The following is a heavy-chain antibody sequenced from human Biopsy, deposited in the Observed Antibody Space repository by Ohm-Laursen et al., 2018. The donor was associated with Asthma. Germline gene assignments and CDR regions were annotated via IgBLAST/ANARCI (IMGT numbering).Heavy chain of an antibody. CDR2: ITGSGSTI. J-gene: IGHJ1*01. Sequence: GSLRLSCAASGFTFSSYAFNWVRQAPGKGLEWVSYITGSGSTIYYADSVKGRFTLSRDNAKNSLYLQMNSLRAEDTAVYYCARTFHFWSPYHAEHYQLWGQGTLVTVPS. CDR3: ARTFHFWSPYHAEHYQL. V-gene: IGHV3-48*01. CDR1: GFTFSSYA. D-gene: IGHD3-3*02.